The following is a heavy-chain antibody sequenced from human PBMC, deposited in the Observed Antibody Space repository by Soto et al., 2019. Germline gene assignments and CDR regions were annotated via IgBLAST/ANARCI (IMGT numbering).Heavy chain of an antibody. Sequence: QVQLQESGPGLVKPSETLSLTCTVSGGSISSYYWSWIRQPPGKGLEWIGYIYYSGGTNYNPSLKSRVTISVDTSKNQFSLKLSSGTAADTAVYYCARHQTYYYYMDVWGKGTTVTVSS. CDR1: GGSISSYY. J-gene: IGHJ6*03. V-gene: IGHV4-59*08. CDR3: ARHQTYYYYMDV. CDR2: IYYSGGT.